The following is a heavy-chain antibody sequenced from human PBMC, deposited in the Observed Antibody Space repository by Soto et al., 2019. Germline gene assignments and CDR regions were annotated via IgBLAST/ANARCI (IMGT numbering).Heavy chain of an antibody. CDR2: IIPIFGTA. J-gene: IGHJ5*02. CDR3: ARAPKSLPPVNWFDP. V-gene: IGHV1-69*13. CDR1: GGTFSSYA. Sequence: ASVKVSCKASGGTFSSYAISWVRQAPGQGLEWMGGIIPIFGTANYAQKFQGRVTITADESTSTAYMELSSLRSEDTAVYYCARAPKSLPPVNWFDPWGQGTLVTVSS. D-gene: IGHD2-2*01.